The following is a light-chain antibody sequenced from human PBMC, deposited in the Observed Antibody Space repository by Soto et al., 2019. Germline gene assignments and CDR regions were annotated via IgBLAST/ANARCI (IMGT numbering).Light chain of an antibody. V-gene: IGLV2-8*01. Sequence: QSALTQPPSASGSPGQSVTISCTGTSSDVGAYNYVSWYQQHPGKAPKLMIYEVTRRPSGVPDRFSGSKSGNTASLTVSGLQPEDEADYYCTSYAGSNKLVFGGGTKLTVL. J-gene: IGLJ2*01. CDR2: EVT. CDR3: TSYAGSNKLV. CDR1: SSDVGAYNY.